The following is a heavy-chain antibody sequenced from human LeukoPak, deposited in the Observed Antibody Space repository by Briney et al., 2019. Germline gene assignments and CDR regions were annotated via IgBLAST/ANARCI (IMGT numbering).Heavy chain of an antibody. CDR2: ISSNGGST. J-gene: IGHJ1*01. Sequence: GGSLRLSCSASGFTFCSYDMHWVRQAPGKGLEYVLAISSNGGSTYYEDSVKGRFTISRDKSKNTLYLQMSSLRAEDTAVYYCAKGQRYYDSSGYYSIEYFQHWGQGTLVTVSS. CDR3: AKGQRYYDSSGYYSIEYFQH. CDR1: GFTFCSYD. V-gene: IGHV3-64D*09. D-gene: IGHD3-22*01.